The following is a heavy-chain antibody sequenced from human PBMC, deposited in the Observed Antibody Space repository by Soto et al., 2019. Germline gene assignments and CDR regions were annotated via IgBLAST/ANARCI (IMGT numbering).Heavy chain of an antibody. Sequence: ASVKVSCKASGYTFTSYDINWVRQATGQGLEWMGWMNPNSGNTGYAQKFQGRVTMTRNTSISTAYMELSSPRSEDTAVYYCARGITIFGVVNLFNWGKGTTVTVSS. D-gene: IGHD3-3*01. CDR3: ARGITIFGVVNLFN. CDR1: GYTFTSYD. CDR2: MNPNSGNT. J-gene: IGHJ6*04. V-gene: IGHV1-8*01.